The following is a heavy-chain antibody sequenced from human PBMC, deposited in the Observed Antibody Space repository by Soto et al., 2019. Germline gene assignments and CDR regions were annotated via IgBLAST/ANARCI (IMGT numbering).Heavy chain of an antibody. CDR2: ISAYNGNT. D-gene: IGHD3-9*01. CDR3: ARALGDILTGYYSPDYYMDV. V-gene: IGHV1-18*01. J-gene: IGHJ6*03. Sequence: ASVKVSCKASGYTFTSYGISWVRQAPGQGLEWMGWISAYNGNTNYAQKLQGGVTMTTDTSTSTAYMELRSLRSDDTAVYYCARALGDILTGYYSPDYYMDVWGKGTTVTVSS. CDR1: GYTFTSYG.